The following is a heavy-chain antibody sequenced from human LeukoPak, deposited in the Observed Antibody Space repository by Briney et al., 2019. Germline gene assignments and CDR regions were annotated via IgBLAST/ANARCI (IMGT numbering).Heavy chain of an antibody. CDR2: IYSGGST. CDR3: ARDPGYYDSSGYADY. V-gene: IGHV3-66*01. Sequence: PGGSLRLSCAASGFTVSSNYTSWVRQAPGKGLEWVSVIYSGGSTYYADSVKGRFTISRDNSKNTLYLQMNSLRAEDTAVYYCARDPGYYDSSGYADYWGQGTLVTVSS. CDR1: GFTVSSNY. D-gene: IGHD3-22*01. J-gene: IGHJ4*02.